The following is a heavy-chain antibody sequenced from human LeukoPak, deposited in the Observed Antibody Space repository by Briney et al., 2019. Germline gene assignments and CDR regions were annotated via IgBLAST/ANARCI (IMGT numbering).Heavy chain of an antibody. D-gene: IGHD2-15*01. CDR1: GFTFSSYG. Sequence: GGSLRLSCAASGFTFSSYGMHWVRQAPGKGLEWVAVIWYDGSNKYYADSVKGRFTISRDNSKNTLYLQMNSLRAEDTAVYYCARTRRWSSDFYHMDVWGKGTTVIVSS. CDR2: IWYDGSNK. J-gene: IGHJ6*03. CDR3: ARTRRWSSDFYHMDV. V-gene: IGHV3-33*01.